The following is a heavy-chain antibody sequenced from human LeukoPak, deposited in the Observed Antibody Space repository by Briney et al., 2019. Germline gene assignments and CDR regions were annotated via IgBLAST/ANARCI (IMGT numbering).Heavy chain of an antibody. V-gene: IGHV3-7*01. CDR1: GFTSSTYW. J-gene: IGHJ2*01. CDR3: ARDRDSSWDFDL. Sequence: GGSLRLSCAASGFTSSTYWMSWVRQAPGKGLEWVASIKQDGSETYYVDSVKGRFTLSRDNAKDSLYLQMNSLRADDTAVYYCARDRDSSWDFDLWGRGTLVTVSS. D-gene: IGHD3-22*01. CDR2: IKQDGSET.